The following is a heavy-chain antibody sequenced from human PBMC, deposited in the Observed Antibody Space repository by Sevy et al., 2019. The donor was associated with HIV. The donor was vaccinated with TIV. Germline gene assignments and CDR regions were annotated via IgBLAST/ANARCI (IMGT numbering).Heavy chain of an antibody. CDR2: ISSSSSYI. V-gene: IGHV3-21*01. D-gene: IGHD3-22*01. Sequence: GGSLRLSCAASGFTFSSYSMNWVRQAPGKGLEWVSSISSSSSYIYYADSVKGRFTNSRDNAKNSLYLQMNSLRAEDTAVYYCARDGTQYYYDSSGYYHRDAFDIWGQGTMVTVSS. CDR1: GFTFSSYS. CDR3: ARDGTQYYYDSSGYYHRDAFDI. J-gene: IGHJ3*02.